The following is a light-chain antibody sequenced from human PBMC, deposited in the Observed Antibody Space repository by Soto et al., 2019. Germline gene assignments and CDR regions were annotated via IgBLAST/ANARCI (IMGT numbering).Light chain of an antibody. CDR2: VAS. J-gene: IGKJ2*01. CDR3: QQSYSVPYT. CDR1: QSFNSY. Sequence: DIQMTQSPPSLSASVGDRVTITCRASQSFNSYLNWYQQKPGKAPDLLIYVASSLQSGVPSRFSGSGSGTDFTLTISSLQPEDSATYYCQQSYSVPYTFGQGTKMEIK. V-gene: IGKV1-39*01.